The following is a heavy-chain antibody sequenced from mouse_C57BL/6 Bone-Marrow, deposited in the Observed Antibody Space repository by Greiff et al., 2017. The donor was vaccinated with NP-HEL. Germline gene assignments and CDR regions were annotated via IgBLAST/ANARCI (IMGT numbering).Heavy chain of an antibody. CDR2: ISNLAYSI. CDR3: ARPLLYYYAMDY. Sequence: EVHLVESGGGLVQPGGSLKLSCAASGFTFSDYGMAWVRQAPRKGPEWVAFISNLAYSIYYADTVTGRFTISRENAKNTLYLEMSSLRSEDTAMYYCARPLLYYYAMDYWGQGTSVTVSS. J-gene: IGHJ4*01. D-gene: IGHD2-1*01. V-gene: IGHV5-15*01. CDR1: GFTFSDYG.